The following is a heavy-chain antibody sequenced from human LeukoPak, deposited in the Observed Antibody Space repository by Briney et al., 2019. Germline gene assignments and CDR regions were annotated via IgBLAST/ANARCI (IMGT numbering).Heavy chain of an antibody. J-gene: IGHJ4*02. Sequence: GGSLRLSCAASACTFNCDEMEWVRQAPGKGLEWVSHISSSGSNIYYADSVKGRLTISRDNAKNSQYLQMSSLRVENTAVYYCAKTRYGTRNYPYFDNWGQGTLVTVSS. V-gene: IGHV3-48*03. D-gene: IGHD5-18*01. CDR3: AKTRYGTRNYPYFDN. CDR1: ACTFNCDE. CDR2: ISSSGSNI.